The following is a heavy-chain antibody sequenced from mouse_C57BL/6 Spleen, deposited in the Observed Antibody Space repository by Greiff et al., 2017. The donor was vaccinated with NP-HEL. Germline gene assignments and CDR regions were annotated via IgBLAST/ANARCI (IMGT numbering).Heavy chain of an antibody. CDR2: IHPSDSDT. CDR3: AILRGGVYFDY. CDR1: GYTFTSYW. V-gene: IGHV1-74*01. J-gene: IGHJ2*01. Sequence: QVQLKQPGAELVKPGASVKVSCKASGYTFTSYWMHWVKQRPGQGLEWIGRIHPSDSDTNYNQKFKGKATLTVDKSSSTAYMQLSSLTSEDSAVYYCAILRGGVYFDYWGQGTTLTVSS.